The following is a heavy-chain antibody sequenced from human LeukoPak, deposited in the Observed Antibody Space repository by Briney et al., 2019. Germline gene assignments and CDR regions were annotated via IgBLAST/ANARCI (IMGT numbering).Heavy chain of an antibody. CDR3: ARETSMVRGRSYGMDV. CDR2: INAGNGNT. Sequence: ASVEVSCKASGYTFTSYAMHWVRQAPGQRLEWMGWINAGNGNTKYSQKFQGRVTITRDTSASTAYMELSSLRSEDTAVYYCARETSMVRGRSYGMDVWGKGTTVTVSS. D-gene: IGHD3-10*01. V-gene: IGHV1-3*01. J-gene: IGHJ6*04. CDR1: GYTFTSYA.